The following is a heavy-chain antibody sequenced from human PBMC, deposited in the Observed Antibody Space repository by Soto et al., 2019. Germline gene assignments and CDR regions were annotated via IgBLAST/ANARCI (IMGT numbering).Heavy chain of an antibody. CDR3: ARGLPRRPYMDV. CDR1: GFTFSSYS. J-gene: IGHJ6*03. V-gene: IGHV3-21*01. CDR2: ISSSSSYI. Sequence: PGGSLRLSCAASGFTFSSYSMNWVRQAPGKGLEWVSSISSSSSYIYYADSVKGRFTISRDNAKNSLYLQMNSLRAEDTAVYYCARGLPRRPYMDVWGKGTTVTVSS.